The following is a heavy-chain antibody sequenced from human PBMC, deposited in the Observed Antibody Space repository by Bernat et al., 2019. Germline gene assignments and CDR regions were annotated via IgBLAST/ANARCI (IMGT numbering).Heavy chain of an antibody. D-gene: IGHD3-9*01. Sequence: QVQLQESGPGLVKPSQTLSLTCTVSGGSISSGDYYWSWIRQPPGKGLEGIGYIYYSGSTYYNPSLKSSVTISVDTSKNQFSLKLSSVTAADTVVYYCARGSYDILTGYSWGQGTLGTVSS. CDR2: IYYSGST. J-gene: IGHJ4*02. V-gene: IGHV4-30-4*01. CDR1: GGSISSGDYY. CDR3: ARGSYDILTGYS.